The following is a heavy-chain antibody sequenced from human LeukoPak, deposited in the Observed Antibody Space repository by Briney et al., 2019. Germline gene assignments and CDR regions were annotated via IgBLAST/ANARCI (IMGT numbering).Heavy chain of an antibody. D-gene: IGHD2-15*01. J-gene: IGHJ4*02. CDR3: ANGWSPDY. Sequence: TGGSLRLSCAASGFTFSSYAMSWVRQAPGKGLEWVSGISGSGGSTYYADSVKGRFTIFRDNSKNTLCLQVNSLRAEDTAVYHCANGWSPDYWGRGTLVTVSS. CDR2: ISGSGGST. V-gene: IGHV3-23*01. CDR1: GFTFSSYA.